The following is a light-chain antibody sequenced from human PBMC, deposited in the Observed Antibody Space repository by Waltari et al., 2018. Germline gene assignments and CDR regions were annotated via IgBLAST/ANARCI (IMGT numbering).Light chain of an antibody. CDR2: SND. V-gene: IGLV1-44*01. CDR3: SAWDDSVNGVG. CDR1: SSNIGSHT. J-gene: IGLJ2*01. Sequence: QSMLTQPPSASGAPGQRVTISCSGHSSNIGSHTIPWYQHLPGTAPKLLILSNDQRASGVPDRFSGSKSGSSASLAISGLQSEDEADYYCSAWDDSVNGVGFGGGTKLTVL.